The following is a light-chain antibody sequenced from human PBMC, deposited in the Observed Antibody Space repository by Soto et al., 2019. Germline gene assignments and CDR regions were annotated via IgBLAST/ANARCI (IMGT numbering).Light chain of an antibody. CDR1: QGIGTW. Sequence: DIQMTQSPSSLSASVGDRVTITCRASQGIGTWLAWYQQKPEQAPKVLIYRASHLESGVPSRFSASGSGTEFSLTINSLQADDFATYYCQQYHISSWTFGQGTKVDIK. V-gene: IGKV1-5*03. J-gene: IGKJ1*01. CDR2: RAS. CDR3: QQYHISSWT.